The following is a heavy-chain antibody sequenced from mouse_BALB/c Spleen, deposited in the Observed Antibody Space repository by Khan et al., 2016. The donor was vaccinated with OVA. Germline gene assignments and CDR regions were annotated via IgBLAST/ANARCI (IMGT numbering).Heavy chain of an antibody. CDR2: INTNTGEP. CDR3: ARRFRTAYPLYYYSMDY. Sequence: QIQLVQSGPELKKPGETVKISCKASGYSFTNYGMNWVKQAPGKGLKWMGWINTNTGEPSYAEEFKGRFAFSLETSAGTAYLQLNNLKTEDTASXFCARRFRTAYPLYYYSMDYWGQGTSVTVSS. D-gene: IGHD1-2*01. V-gene: IGHV9-3*02. J-gene: IGHJ4*01. CDR1: GYSFTNYG.